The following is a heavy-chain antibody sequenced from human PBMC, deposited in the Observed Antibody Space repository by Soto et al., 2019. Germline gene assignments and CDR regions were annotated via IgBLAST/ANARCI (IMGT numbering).Heavy chain of an antibody. CDR1: GGSISNSRYY. Sequence: SETLSLTCTILGGSISNSRYYWGWVRQPPEKGLEWIGSISHNGRTYYNPSLKSRVTLSVDTSKNQFSLTMKSVTVADTALYFCARQVYGVYLGGTLFAPWGQGALVPVSS. D-gene: IGHD4-17*01. CDR2: ISHNGRT. V-gene: IGHV4-39*01. J-gene: IGHJ5*02. CDR3: ARQVYGVYLGGTLFAP.